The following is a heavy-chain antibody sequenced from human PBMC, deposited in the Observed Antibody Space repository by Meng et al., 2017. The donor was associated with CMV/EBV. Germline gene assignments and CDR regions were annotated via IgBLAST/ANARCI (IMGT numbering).Heavy chain of an antibody. V-gene: IGHV1-46*01. D-gene: IGHD3-22*01. CDR2: INPSGGST. CDR1: GYTFTSYY. J-gene: IGHJ3*02. CDR3: AREGAYYYDSSGYGDAFDI. Sequence: ASVTVSCKASGYTFTSYYMHWVRQAPGQGLEWMGIINPSGGSTSYAQKFQGRVTMTRDTSTSTVYMERSSLRSEDTAVYYCAREGAYYYDSSGYGDAFDIWGQGTMVTVSS.